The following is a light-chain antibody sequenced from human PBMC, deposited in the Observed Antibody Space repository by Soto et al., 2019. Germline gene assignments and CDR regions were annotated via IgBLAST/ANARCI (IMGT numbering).Light chain of an antibody. Sequence: EIVLTQSPGTXXLSPGERVTXXXXASQSVSXRYLAWYQQKPGQAPRLLISGASTRATGIPDRFSGSGSGTDFTLTISRLEPEDFAVYYCQQYGNSRWTFGQGTKVEIK. CDR2: GAS. J-gene: IGKJ1*01. CDR3: QQYGNSRWT. V-gene: IGKV3-20*01. CDR1: QSVSXRY.